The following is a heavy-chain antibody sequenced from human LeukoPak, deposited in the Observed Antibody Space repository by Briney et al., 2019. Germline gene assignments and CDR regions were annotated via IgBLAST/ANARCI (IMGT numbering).Heavy chain of an antibody. Sequence: SQTPSLTCAISGDSVSSNSAAWTWIRQSPSRGLEWLGRTYYRSKWYNDYAVSVKSLITINPDTSKNQFSLPLNSVTPEDTAVYYCARDPSLRLETNWFDPWGQGTLVTVSS. CDR3: ARDPSLRLETNWFDP. J-gene: IGHJ5*02. V-gene: IGHV6-1*01. CDR1: GDSVSSNSAA. D-gene: IGHD1-1*01. CDR2: TYYRSKWYN.